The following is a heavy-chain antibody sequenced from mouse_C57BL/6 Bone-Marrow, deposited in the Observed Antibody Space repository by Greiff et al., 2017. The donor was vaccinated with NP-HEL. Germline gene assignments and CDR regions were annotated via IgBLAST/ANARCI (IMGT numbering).Heavy chain of an antibody. CDR2: IHPSDSAT. V-gene: IGHV1-74*01. Sequence: QVQLQQPGAELVKPGASVKVSCKASGYTFTSYWMHWVKQRPGQGLEWIGRIHPSDSATNYNQKFKGKATLTVDKSSSTAYMQLSSLTSEDSAVYYCAIGRYYYGNFFAYWGQGTLVTVSA. CDR1: GYTFTSYW. J-gene: IGHJ3*01. D-gene: IGHD2-1*01. CDR3: AIGRYYYGNFFAY.